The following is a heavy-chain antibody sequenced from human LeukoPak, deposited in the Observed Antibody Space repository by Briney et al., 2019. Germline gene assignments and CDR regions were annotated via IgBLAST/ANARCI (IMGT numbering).Heavy chain of an antibody. Sequence: SETLSLTCAVYGGPLSGYYWSWIRQPPGKGLEWIGEINHSGATNYNPSLKSRVTIAVDTSKNQFSLRLSSVTAADTAMYYCARGIYGVYYFDYWGQGALVTVSS. CDR1: GGPLSGYY. V-gene: IGHV4-34*01. CDR2: INHSGAT. D-gene: IGHD4-17*01. CDR3: ARGIYGVYYFDY. J-gene: IGHJ4*02.